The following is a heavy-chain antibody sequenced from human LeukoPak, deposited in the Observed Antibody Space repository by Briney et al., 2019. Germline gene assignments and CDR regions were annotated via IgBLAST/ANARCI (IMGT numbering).Heavy chain of an antibody. D-gene: IGHD2-21*02. Sequence: ASVKVSCEASGYTFTGYYMHWVRQAPGQGLEWMGWINPNSGGTNYAQKFQGGVTMTRDTSISTAYMELISLRSEDMAVYYCARGRWTAHTVGYYFDSWGQGTLVTVSS. V-gene: IGHV1-2*02. CDR1: GYTFTGYY. CDR3: ARGRWTAHTVGYYFDS. J-gene: IGHJ4*02. CDR2: INPNSGGT.